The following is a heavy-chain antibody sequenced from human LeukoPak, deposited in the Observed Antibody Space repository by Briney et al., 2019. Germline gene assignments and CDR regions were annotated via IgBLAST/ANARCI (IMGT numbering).Heavy chain of an antibody. J-gene: IGHJ6*02. CDR2: IRSKAYGGTI. CDR1: GFTFGDYA. D-gene: IGHD5-18*01. CDR3: TRGPIQLWIHNAMDV. Sequence: GGSLRLSCTPSGFTFGDYAMSWVRQAPGKGLEWVGFIRSKAYGGTIEYAASVKGRFTISRDDSKGIAYLQMNSLKIEDTALYYCTRGPIQLWIHNAMDVWGQGTTVTVSS. V-gene: IGHV3-49*04.